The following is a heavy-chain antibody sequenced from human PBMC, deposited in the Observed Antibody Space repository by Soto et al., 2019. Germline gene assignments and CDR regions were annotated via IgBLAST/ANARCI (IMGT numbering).Heavy chain of an antibody. Sequence: QVQLVQSGAEVKKPGVSVKVACKASGYTFTSYAMHWVRQAPGQRLEWMGWSNAGNGNTKYSQKFQGRVTITRDTSASTAYMELSSLRSEDTAVYYCARSIVAVTSFDYWGQGTLVTVSS. V-gene: IGHV1-3*01. CDR1: GYTFTSYA. CDR2: SNAGNGNT. CDR3: ARSIVAVTSFDY. D-gene: IGHD3-22*01. J-gene: IGHJ4*02.